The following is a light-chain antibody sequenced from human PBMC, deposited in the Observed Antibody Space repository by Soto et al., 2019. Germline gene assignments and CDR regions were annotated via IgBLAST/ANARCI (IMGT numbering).Light chain of an antibody. J-gene: IGKJ1*01. Sequence: DIQMTQSPSSLSASVGDRVTITCRASQSIRTYLNWYQQKPGKAPKFLIYAASTLQSGVPARFSGRGSGTDFTLTISSLQPEDFATYYCQQTYSNPRPFGQGTKVEIK. CDR1: QSIRTY. CDR2: AAS. CDR3: QQTYSNPRP. V-gene: IGKV1-39*01.